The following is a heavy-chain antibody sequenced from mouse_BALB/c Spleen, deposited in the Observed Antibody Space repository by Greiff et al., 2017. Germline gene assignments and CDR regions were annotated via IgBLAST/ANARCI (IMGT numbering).Heavy chain of an antibody. J-gene: IGHJ4*01. Sequence: EVMLVESGGGLVKPGGSLKLSCAASGFTFSSYAMSWVRQSPEKRLEWVAEISSGGSYTYYPDTVTGRFTISRDNAKNTLYLEMSSLRSEDTAMYYCAREKPHYYAMDYWGQGTSVTVSS. CDR3: AREKPHYYAMDY. CDR1: GFTFSSYA. CDR2: ISSGGSYT. V-gene: IGHV5-9-4*01.